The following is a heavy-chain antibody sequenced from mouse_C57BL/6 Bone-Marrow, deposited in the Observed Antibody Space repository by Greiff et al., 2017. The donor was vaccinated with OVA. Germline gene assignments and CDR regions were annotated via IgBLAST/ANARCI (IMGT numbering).Heavy chain of an antibody. Sequence: VQLQQPGAELVKPGASVKLSCKASGYTFTSYWMHWVKQRPGQGLEWIGMIHPNSGSTNYNEKFKSKATLTVDKSSSTAYMQLSSLTSEDSAVYYGARGGTVVGPPWFAYWGQGTLVTVSA. CDR3: ARGGTVVGPPWFAY. D-gene: IGHD1-1*01. V-gene: IGHV1-64*01. CDR2: IHPNSGST. J-gene: IGHJ3*01. CDR1: GYTFTSYW.